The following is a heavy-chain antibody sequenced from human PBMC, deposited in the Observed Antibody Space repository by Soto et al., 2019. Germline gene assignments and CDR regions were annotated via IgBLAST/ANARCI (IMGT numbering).Heavy chain of an antibody. CDR1: GFSLSAHY. Sequence: EVQLVVSGGDLVQPGGSLRLSCVASGFSLSAHYMDWVRQAPGKGLEWVGRIKDKPRSYTTDYADSVKGRFTISRDDSKNSVYLQMNSLTTEDTATYYCADLTWGGNYFPWGQGTLVTVSS. J-gene: IGHJ4*02. V-gene: IGHV3-72*01. CDR2: IKDKPRSYTT. CDR3: ADLTWGGNYFP. D-gene: IGHD3-22*01.